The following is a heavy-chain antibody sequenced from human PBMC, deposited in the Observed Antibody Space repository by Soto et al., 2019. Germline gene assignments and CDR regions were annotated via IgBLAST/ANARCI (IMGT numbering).Heavy chain of an antibody. CDR1: GDSISNYY. Sequence: PSETLSLTCTVSGDSISNYYWSWIRQAAGKGLEWIGHISTSGSTNYNPSLKSRVTMSVDTSKNQFSLRLNSVTAADTAVYYCARDKSHTGLYYYPFDSWGQGILVTVSS. V-gene: IGHV4-4*07. J-gene: IGHJ4*02. CDR3: ARDKSHTGLYYYPFDS. CDR2: ISTSGST. D-gene: IGHD3-22*01.